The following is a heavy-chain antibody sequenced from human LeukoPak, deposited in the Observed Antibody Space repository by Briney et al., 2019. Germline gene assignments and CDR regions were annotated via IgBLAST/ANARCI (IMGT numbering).Heavy chain of an antibody. J-gene: IGHJ4*02. V-gene: IGHV3-23*01. CDR2: ISGSGGST. CDR1: GFTVSSNY. CDR3: ANGYSGYGEGDY. Sequence: GGSLRLSCAVSGFTVSSNYMSWVRQAPGKGLEWVSAISGSGGSTYYADSVKGRFTISRDNSKNTLYLQMNSLRAEDTAVYYCANGYSGYGEGDYWGQGTLVTVSS. D-gene: IGHD5-12*01.